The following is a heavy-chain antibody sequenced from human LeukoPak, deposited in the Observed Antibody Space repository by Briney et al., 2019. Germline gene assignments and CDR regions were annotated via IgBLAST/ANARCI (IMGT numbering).Heavy chain of an antibody. D-gene: IGHD2-8*01. J-gene: IGHJ6*03. V-gene: IGHV5-51*01. CDR3: ARLAFCTNAVCFSNYYYSMDV. Sequence: GEPLKISCKGSGYSFTSYWIGWVRQMPGKGLEWMGIIYPDDSDTKYSPSFQGQVTISADKSISTAYLQWSSLEASDTAMYYCARLAFCTNAVCFSNYYYSMDVWGRGTTVTVSS. CDR2: IYPDDSDT. CDR1: GYSFTSYW.